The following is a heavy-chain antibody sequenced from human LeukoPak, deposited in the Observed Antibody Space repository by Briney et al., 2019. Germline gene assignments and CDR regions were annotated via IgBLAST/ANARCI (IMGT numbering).Heavy chain of an antibody. V-gene: IGHV4-39*01. CDR1: GGSISSSSYY. D-gene: IGHD3-10*01. CDR3: ARLRSLLWFGELND. CDR2: IYYSGST. J-gene: IGHJ4*02. Sequence: KPSETLSLTCTVSGGSISSSSYYWGWIRQPPGKGLEWIGSIYYSGSTYYNPSLKSRVTISVDTSKNQFSLKLSSVTAADTAVDYCARLRSLLWFGELNDWGQGTLVTVSS.